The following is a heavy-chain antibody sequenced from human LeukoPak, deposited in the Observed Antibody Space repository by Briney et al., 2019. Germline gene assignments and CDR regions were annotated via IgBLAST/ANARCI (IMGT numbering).Heavy chain of an antibody. Sequence: KPGGSLRLSCAASGFTFSSSAMSWVRQPPGKGLEWIGEINHSGSTNYNPSLKSRVTISVDTSKNQFSLKLSSVTAADTAVYYCARGLIVVVPTLNWFDPWGQGTLVTVSS. CDR3: ARGLIVVVPTLNWFDP. J-gene: IGHJ5*02. CDR1: GFTFSSSA. D-gene: IGHD2-2*01. V-gene: IGHV4-34*01. CDR2: INHSGST.